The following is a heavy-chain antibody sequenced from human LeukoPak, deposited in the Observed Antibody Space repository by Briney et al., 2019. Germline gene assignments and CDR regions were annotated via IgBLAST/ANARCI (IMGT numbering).Heavy chain of an antibody. CDR3: ATGLGYYDTSFDY. CDR2: IYYSESP. V-gene: IGHV4-59*01. CDR1: GGSISSYY. D-gene: IGHD3-22*01. J-gene: IGHJ4*02. Sequence: SETLSLTCTVSGGSISSYYWSWIRQPPGKGLEWIGYIYYSESPNYNPSLKSRVTISVDTSKNQFSLKLGSVTAADTAVYYCATGLGYYDTSFDYWSQGTLVTVSS.